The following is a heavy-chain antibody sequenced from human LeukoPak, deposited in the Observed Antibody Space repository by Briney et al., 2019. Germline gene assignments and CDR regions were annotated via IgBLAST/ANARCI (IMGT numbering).Heavy chain of an antibody. J-gene: IGHJ3*02. CDR3: VKDLRLDLHLDTFHI. CDR2: ISWDSGSS. V-gene: IGHV3-9*01. CDR1: GFNLDDYA. D-gene: IGHD1-1*01. Sequence: PGGSLRLSCAASGFNLDDYAMHWVRQAPGKGLEWVSSISWDSGSSVYVDSVKGRFTISRDNAENSLYLQMDSLTPEDSALYYCVKDLRLDLHLDTFHIWGRGTRVTVSS.